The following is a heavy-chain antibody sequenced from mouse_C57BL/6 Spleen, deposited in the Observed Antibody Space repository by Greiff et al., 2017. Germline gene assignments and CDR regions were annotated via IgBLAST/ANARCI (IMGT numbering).Heavy chain of an antibody. Sequence: VMLVESGAELARPGASVKLSCKASGYTFTSYGISWVKQRTGQGLEWIGEIYPRSGNTYYNEKFKGKATLTADKSSSTAYMELRSLTSEDSAVYFCARDYYGSSYRYFDYWGQGTTLTVSS. D-gene: IGHD1-1*01. CDR1: GYTFTSYG. CDR2: IYPRSGNT. CDR3: ARDYYGSSYRYFDY. J-gene: IGHJ2*01. V-gene: IGHV1-81*01.